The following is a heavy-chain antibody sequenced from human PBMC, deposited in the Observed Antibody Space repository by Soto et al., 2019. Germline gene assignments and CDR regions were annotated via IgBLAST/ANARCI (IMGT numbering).Heavy chain of an antibody. CDR3: ARLDYYDSSGYYNY. V-gene: IGHV4-39*01. J-gene: IGHJ4*02. Sequence: SETLSLTCTVSGGSISSSSYYWGWIRQPPGKGLEWIGSIYYSGSTYYNPSLKSRVTISVDTSKNQFSLKLSSVTAADTAVYYCARLDYYDSSGYYNYWGQGTLVTVSS. CDR2: IYYSGST. CDR1: GGSISSSSYY. D-gene: IGHD3-22*01.